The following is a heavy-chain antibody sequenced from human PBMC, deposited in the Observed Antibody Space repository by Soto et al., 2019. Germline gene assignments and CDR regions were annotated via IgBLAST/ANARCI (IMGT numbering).Heavy chain of an antibody. Sequence: PWGTLRLSCAVSGLTVSSSYMSWVRQAPGKGLEWISSVYRNGNTFYAASVLGRFTMSRDNSKNMVFLQMHTLRAEDTGVYYCATNGYNYFWFAHWGQGIQVTVSS. CDR1: GLTVSSSY. CDR3: ATNGYNYFWFAH. D-gene: IGHD2-2*02. V-gene: IGHV3-53*01. CDR2: VYRNGNT. J-gene: IGHJ5*02.